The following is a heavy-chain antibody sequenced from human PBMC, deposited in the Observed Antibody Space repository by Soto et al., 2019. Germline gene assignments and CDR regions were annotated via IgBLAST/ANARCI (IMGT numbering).Heavy chain of an antibody. V-gene: IGHV5-51*01. CDR2: IYPGDSDT. CDR1: GGTFSSYA. J-gene: IGHJ3*02. Sequence: GASVKVSCKASGGTFSSYAISWVRQAPGQGLEWMGIIYPGDSDTRYSPSFQGQVTISADKSISTAYLQWSSLKASDTAMYYCARVTYYYDSSGPGAFDIWGQGTMVTVSS. CDR3: ARVTYYYDSSGPGAFDI. D-gene: IGHD3-22*01.